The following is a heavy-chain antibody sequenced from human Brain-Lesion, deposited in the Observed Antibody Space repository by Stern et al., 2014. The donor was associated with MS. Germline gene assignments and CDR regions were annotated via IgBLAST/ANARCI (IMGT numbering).Heavy chain of an antibody. CDR3: AGEEDIRYCSGGSCTGNWFDP. J-gene: IGHJ5*02. D-gene: IGHD2-15*01. V-gene: IGHV4-39*01. Sequence: VQLVESGPGLVKPSETLSLTCTVAGGSVSSTSYAWAWIRQPPGKGLEWIGAIYYSGNTYYSPSLKSRLTISLDTSKNQVFLHLRSVTAADTAVYYCAGEEDIRYCSGGSCTGNWFDPWGQGTLVTVSS. CDR2: IYYSGNT. CDR1: GGSVSSTSYA.